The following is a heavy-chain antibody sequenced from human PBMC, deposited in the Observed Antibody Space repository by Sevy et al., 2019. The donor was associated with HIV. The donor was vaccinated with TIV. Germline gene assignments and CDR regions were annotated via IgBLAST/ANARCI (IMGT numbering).Heavy chain of an antibody. V-gene: IGHV3-30*04. J-gene: IGHJ6*02. D-gene: IGHD2-2*01. CDR2: ISYDGSNK. CDR1: GFTFSSYA. Sequence: GSLRLSCAASGFTFSSYAMHWVRQAPGKGLEWVAVISYDGSNKYYADSVKGRFTISRDNSKNTLYLQMNSLRAEDTAVYYCARVGYCSSTSCYYYYGMDVWGQGTTVTVSS. CDR3: ARVGYCSSTSCYYYYGMDV.